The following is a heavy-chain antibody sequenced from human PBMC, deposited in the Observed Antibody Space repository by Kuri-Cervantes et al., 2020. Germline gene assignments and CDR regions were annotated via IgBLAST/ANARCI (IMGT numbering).Heavy chain of an antibody. V-gene: IGHV6-1*01. Sequence: SQTLSLTCAISGDSVSSNSAAWNWIRQSPSRGLEWLGRTYYRSKWYNDYAVSVKSRITINGDISKNQFYLQLNSVTAADTAVYYCARAGTPDMVEMVRGVAGAFDIWGQGTMVTVSS. CDR2: TYYRSKWYN. CDR1: GDSVSSNSAA. J-gene: IGHJ3*02. D-gene: IGHD3-10*01. CDR3: ARAGTPDMVEMVRGVAGAFDI.